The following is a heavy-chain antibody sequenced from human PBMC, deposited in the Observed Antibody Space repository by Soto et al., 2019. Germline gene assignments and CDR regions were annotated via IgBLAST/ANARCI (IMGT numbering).Heavy chain of an antibody. CDR3: ARAAGNSGYDQYYFDY. V-gene: IGHV1-69*02. J-gene: IGHJ4*02. Sequence: ASVKVSCKASGGTFSSYTISWARQAPGQGLEWMGRIIPILGIANYAQKFQGRVTITADKSTSTAYMELSSLRSEDTAVYYCARAAGNSGYDQYYFDYWGQGTLVTVSS. CDR1: GGTFSSYT. D-gene: IGHD5-12*01. CDR2: IIPILGIA.